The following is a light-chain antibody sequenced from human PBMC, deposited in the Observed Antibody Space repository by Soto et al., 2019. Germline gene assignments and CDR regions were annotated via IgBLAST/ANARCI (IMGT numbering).Light chain of an antibody. Sequence: DIQMTQSPSSVSASIGDRVTITCRASQAIDNWLAWYQQKPGKAPKLLIFGASNLQSGVPSRFSGSGFGTDFTLTISGLQPEDCATYYCQLATIVPWTFGQGTKVTIK. CDR2: GAS. V-gene: IGKV1-12*01. J-gene: IGKJ1*01. CDR1: QAIDNW. CDR3: QLATIVPWT.